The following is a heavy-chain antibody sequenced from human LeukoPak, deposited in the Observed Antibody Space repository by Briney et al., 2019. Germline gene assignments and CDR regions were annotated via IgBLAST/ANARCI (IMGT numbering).Heavy chain of an antibody. CDR2: INQDGNSQ. Sequence: GGSLRLSCVFSGFTFSSYAMSWVRQAPGKGLEWVANINQDGNSQNYVDSVRGRFTISKDNAKNSVYLQMNSLRAEDTAVYYCARSLWPEDYWGQGILVTVSS. V-gene: IGHV3-7*01. CDR3: ARSLWPEDY. CDR1: GFTFSSYA. J-gene: IGHJ4*02. D-gene: IGHD2-21*01.